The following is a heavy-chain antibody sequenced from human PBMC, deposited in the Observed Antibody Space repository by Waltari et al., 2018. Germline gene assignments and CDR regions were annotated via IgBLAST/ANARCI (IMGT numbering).Heavy chain of an antibody. J-gene: IGHJ5*02. V-gene: IGHV3-74*03. CDR2: INAEWTTK. D-gene: IGHD3-16*01. Sequence: EGQLVESGGALVQPGGSLRLSCADTGSIFSVFWMYWIRQAPGKGLVWVSRINAEWTTKTYADSVQGRFTISRDNVKSILYLEMNALRPEDTAVYYCARDPRNLGLDPWGLGTLVTVSS. CDR1: GSIFSVFW. CDR3: ARDPRNLGLDP.